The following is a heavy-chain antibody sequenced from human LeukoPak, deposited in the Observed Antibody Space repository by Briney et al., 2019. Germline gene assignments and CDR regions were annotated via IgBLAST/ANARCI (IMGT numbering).Heavy chain of an antibody. CDR1: GGSISSGSYY. CDR2: IYTSGST. D-gene: IGHD3-3*01. V-gene: IGHV4-61*02. CDR3: ASSQYDFWSGYRVRGNWFDP. J-gene: IGHJ5*02. Sequence: SETLSLTCTVSGGSISSGSYYWSWIRQPAGKGLEWIGRIYTSGSTNYNPFLKSRVTISVDTSKNQFSLKLSSVTAADTAVYYCASSQYDFWSGYRVRGNWFDPWGQGTLVTVSS.